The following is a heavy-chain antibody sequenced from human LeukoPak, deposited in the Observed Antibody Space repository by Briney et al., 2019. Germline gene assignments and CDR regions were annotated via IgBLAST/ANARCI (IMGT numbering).Heavy chain of an antibody. J-gene: IGHJ4*02. CDR2: INVGNGNT. CDR3: ARDLIVYGSGSYFDY. D-gene: IGHD3-10*01. V-gene: IGHV1-3*01. Sequence: ASVKVSCKTSGYTFTTYSIHWVRQAPGQGLEWMAWINVGNGNTKYSQSLQGRLTITTDTSASTAYMELSSLRSEDTALYFCARDLIVYGSGSYFDYWGQGTLVTVSS. CDR1: GYTFTTYS.